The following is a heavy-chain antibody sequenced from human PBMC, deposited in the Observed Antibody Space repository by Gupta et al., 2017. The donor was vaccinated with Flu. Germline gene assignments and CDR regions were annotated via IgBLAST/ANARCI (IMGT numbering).Heavy chain of an antibody. Sequence: QAPGKGREWVSVISGSGGSTYYADSVKGRFTISRDNSKNTLYLQMNNLRAEDTAVYYCAKDPFVGGNNWFDPWGQGTLVTVSS. J-gene: IGHJ5*02. CDR2: ISGSGGST. CDR3: AKDPFVGGNNWFDP. V-gene: IGHV3-23*01. D-gene: IGHD3-10*01.